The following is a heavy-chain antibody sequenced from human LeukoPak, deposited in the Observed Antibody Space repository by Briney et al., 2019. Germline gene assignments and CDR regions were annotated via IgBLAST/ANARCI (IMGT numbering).Heavy chain of an antibody. J-gene: IGHJ4*02. Sequence: QPGRSLRLSCAASGFTISNYGMHWVRQAPGKGLEWVAAISYDGSNEYYVDSVKGRFTISRDNSKNTLYLQLNSLRAEDTAVYYCARGTRTEYFDWLFPSGHYYFDYWGQGTLVTVSS. CDR3: ARGTRTEYFDWLFPSGHYYFDY. CDR1: GFTISNYG. D-gene: IGHD3-9*01. V-gene: IGHV3-30*03. CDR2: ISYDGSNE.